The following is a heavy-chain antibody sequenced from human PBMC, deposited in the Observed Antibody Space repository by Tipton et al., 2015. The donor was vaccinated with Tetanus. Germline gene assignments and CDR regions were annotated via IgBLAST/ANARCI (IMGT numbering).Heavy chain of an antibody. CDR3: ARQIVRGIWLYDY. CDR1: GFTFRSFA. CDR2: SYSGGSYT. Sequence: SLRLSCAASGFTFRSFAMNWVRQAPGKGLEWVSVSYSGGSYTYYTDSVKGRFTISRDDSKNTLYLQMNSLRTDDRGVYYCARQIVRGIWLYDYWGQGTLVAVS. J-gene: IGHJ4*02. V-gene: IGHV3-23*03. D-gene: IGHD3-10*02.